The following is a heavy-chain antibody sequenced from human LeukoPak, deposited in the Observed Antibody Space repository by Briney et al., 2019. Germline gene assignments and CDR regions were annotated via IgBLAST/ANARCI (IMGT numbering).Heavy chain of an antibody. Sequence: ASVKVSCKASGYTFTSYAMNWVRRAPGQGLEWMGWINTNTGNPTYAQGFTGRFVFSLDTSVSTAYLQISSLKAEDTAVYYCARGVAVAGTHLAGYYYYYGMDVWGQGATVTVSS. D-gene: IGHD6-19*01. J-gene: IGHJ6*02. CDR2: INTNTGNP. CDR1: GYTFTSYA. V-gene: IGHV7-4-1*02. CDR3: ARGVAVAGTHLAGYYYYYGMDV.